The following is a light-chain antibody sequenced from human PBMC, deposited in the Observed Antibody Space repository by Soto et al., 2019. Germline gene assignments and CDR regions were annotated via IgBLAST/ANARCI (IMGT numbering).Light chain of an antibody. V-gene: IGKV1-39*01. CDR1: QSIASY. J-gene: IGKJ2*01. CDR2: AAS. CDR3: QETYRSPVT. Sequence: DVQMTQSPSSLSASVGGRVTITCRASQSIASYLNWYQQRPGKAPKLLIYAASNLESGVPSRFCGSGSETDFTLTISSLQPEDFATYYCQETYRSPVTFGQGTKVEIK.